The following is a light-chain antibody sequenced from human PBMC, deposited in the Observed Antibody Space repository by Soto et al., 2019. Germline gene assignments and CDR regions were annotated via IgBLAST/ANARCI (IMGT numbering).Light chain of an antibody. CDR1: QSVSRY. CDR2: GAS. V-gene: IGKV3-20*01. CDR3: QQYGSSPT. Sequence: EIVLTQSPATLSLSPGERATLSCRASQSVSRYLAWYQQKPGQAPRLLIYGASSRATGIPDRFSGSGSGTDFTLTISRLEPEDFAVYYCQQYGSSPTFGGGTKVDIK. J-gene: IGKJ4*01.